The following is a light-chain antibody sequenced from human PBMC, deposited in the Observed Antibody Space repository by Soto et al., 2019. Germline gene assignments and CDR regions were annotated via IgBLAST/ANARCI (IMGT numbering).Light chain of an antibody. CDR1: HDVDIY. J-gene: IGKJ5*01. Sequence: EAVLTQSPATLSLSPGETATLSCRASHDVDIYVAWYQQKPGQAPRPLIYDASNRATGIPARFSGSGSGTDFTLTISSLEPEDFAVYYCQQRKYWPPLTFGQGTRLE. V-gene: IGKV3-11*01. CDR2: DAS. CDR3: QQRKYWPPLT.